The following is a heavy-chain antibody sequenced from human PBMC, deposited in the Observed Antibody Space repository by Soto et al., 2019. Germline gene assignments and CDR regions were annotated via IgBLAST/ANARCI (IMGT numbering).Heavy chain of an antibody. CDR1: GGTFSSYA. CDR2: IIPIFGTA. D-gene: IGHD2-15*01. J-gene: IGHJ5*02. Sequence: GASVKVSCKASGGTFSSYAISWVRQAPGQGLEWMGGIIPIFGTANYAQKFQGRVTITADESTSTAYMELSSLRSEDTAVYYCARPDCSGGSCYPGVGYNWFDPWGQGTLVTVSS. CDR3: ARPDCSGGSCYPGVGYNWFDP. V-gene: IGHV1-69*13.